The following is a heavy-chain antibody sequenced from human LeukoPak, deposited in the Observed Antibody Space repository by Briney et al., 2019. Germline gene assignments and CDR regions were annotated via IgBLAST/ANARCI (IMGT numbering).Heavy chain of an antibody. CDR1: GFTFDDYG. J-gene: IGHJ4*02. CDR2: INWNGGST. Sequence: GGSLRLSCAASGFTFDDYGMSWVRQAAGKGLEWVSGINWNGGSTGYADCVKGRFTISRDNAKNSLYLQMNSLRDEDTALYYCARGLAAAGTAYWGQGTLVTVSS. D-gene: IGHD6-13*01. CDR3: ARGLAAAGTAY. V-gene: IGHV3-20*04.